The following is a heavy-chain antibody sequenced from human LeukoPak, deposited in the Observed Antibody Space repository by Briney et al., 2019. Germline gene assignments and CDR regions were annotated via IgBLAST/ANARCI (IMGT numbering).Heavy chain of an antibody. V-gene: IGHV1-69*06. J-gene: IGHJ4*02. Sequence: GASVKVSCKASGGTFSSYAISWVRQAPGQGLEWMGGIIPIFGTPNYAQKFQGRVTITADTSTSTAYMELSRLRSDDTAVYYCAIGYSYVKDFDYWGQGTLVTVSS. CDR2: IIPIFGTP. CDR1: GGTFSSYA. D-gene: IGHD5-18*01. CDR3: AIGYSYVKDFDY.